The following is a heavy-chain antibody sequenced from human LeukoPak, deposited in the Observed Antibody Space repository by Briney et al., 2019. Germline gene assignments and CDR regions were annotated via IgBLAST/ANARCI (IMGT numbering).Heavy chain of an antibody. J-gene: IGHJ6*03. CDR2: IFYSGNT. Sequence: SETLSLTRTVSGGSISSTTSYWAWIRQPPGKGLEWIGSIFYSGNTYYNPSLKSRVTISVDTSKNQFSLKLSSVTSADTAVYYCATRPTPPYYYYYMDVWAKGTTVTVSS. CDR1: GGSISSTTSY. V-gene: IGHV4-39*01. CDR3: ATRPTPPYYYYYMDV. D-gene: IGHD4-23*01.